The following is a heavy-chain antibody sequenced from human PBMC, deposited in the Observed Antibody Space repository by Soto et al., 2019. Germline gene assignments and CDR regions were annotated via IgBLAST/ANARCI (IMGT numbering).Heavy chain of an antibody. D-gene: IGHD3-9*01. CDR1: GFTFSSYA. Sequence: EVQLLESGGGLVQPGGSLRLSCAASGFTFSSYAMSWVRQAPGKGLEWVSATSGSGGSTYYADSVKGRFTISRDNSKNTLYLQMNSLRADETAVYYCAKPDSSNYVLLTLYYYYWMDVWCQGTTVTVSS. J-gene: IGHJ6*02. V-gene: IGHV3-23*01. CDR2: TSGSGGST. CDR3: AKPDSSNYVLLTLYYYYWMDV.